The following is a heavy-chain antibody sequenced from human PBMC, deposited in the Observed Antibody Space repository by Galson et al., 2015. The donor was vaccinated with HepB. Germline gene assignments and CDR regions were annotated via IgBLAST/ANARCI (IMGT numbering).Heavy chain of an antibody. Sequence: SLRLSCAASGFTFSSYAMHWVRQAPGKGLEWVAVISYDGSNKYYADSVKGRFTISRDNSENTLYLQMNSLRAEDTAVYYCARDLEVDCSSTSCHIDYWGQGTLVTVSS. CDR2: ISYDGSNK. J-gene: IGHJ4*02. V-gene: IGHV3-30-3*01. CDR1: GFTFSSYA. D-gene: IGHD2-2*01. CDR3: ARDLEVDCSSTSCHIDY.